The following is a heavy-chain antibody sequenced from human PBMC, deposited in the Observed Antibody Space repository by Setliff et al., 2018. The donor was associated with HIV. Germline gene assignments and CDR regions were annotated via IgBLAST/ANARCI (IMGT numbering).Heavy chain of an antibody. Sequence: SVKVSCKASGDTFNSYAISWVRQAPGQGLEWMGGIIPIFGTANYAQKFQGRVTITADESTSTAYMELNSLRSDDAAVYYCARQPYYDDDGTNLPSEWRVLGWGQGTLVTVSS. CDR1: GDTFNSYA. V-gene: IGHV1-69*13. CDR3: ARQPYYDDDGTNLPSEWRVLG. D-gene: IGHD3-16*01. J-gene: IGHJ4*02. CDR2: IIPIFGTA.